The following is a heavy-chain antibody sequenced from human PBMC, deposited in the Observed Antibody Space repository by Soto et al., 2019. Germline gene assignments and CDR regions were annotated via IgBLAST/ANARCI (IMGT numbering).Heavy chain of an antibody. J-gene: IGHJ4*02. CDR3: ASRYYYDSSGYYYPYYY. CDR2: ISSSSSTI. V-gene: IGHV3-48*02. Sequence: PGGSLRLSCAASGFTFSNYNMNWVRQAPGKGLEWVSSISSSSSTIYYADSVKGRFTISRDNAKNSLYLQMSSLRDEDTAVYYCASRYYYDSSGYYYPYYYWGQGTLVTVSS. CDR1: GFTFSNYN. D-gene: IGHD3-22*01.